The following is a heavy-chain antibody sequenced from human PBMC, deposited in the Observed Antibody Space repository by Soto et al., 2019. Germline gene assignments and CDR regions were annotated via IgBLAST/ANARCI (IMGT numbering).Heavy chain of an antibody. Sequence: QVQLVESGGGLVKPGGSLRLSCAASGFTFSDYYMTWIRQAPGKGLEWISHIGYSYSPVYYADSVQGRFTISRDNTRNSLYLQMNSLRAEDTAVYYCARDVTSPRYFDLWGRGTLVTVSS. CDR1: GFTFSDYY. CDR3: ARDVTSPRYFDL. D-gene: IGHD2-2*01. V-gene: IGHV3-11*01. J-gene: IGHJ2*01. CDR2: IGYSYSPV.